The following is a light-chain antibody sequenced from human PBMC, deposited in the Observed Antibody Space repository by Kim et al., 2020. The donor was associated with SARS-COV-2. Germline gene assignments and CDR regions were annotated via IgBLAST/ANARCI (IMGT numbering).Light chain of an antibody. CDR1: SSNNGGGYD. J-gene: IGLJ2*01. CDR3: QSYDNSLATPV. V-gene: IGLV1-40*01. Sequence: VTTTWTGSSSNNGGGYDVLWAQQVPGTAPKLLMYSKANRPSGVPCRFSGSKSGISASLAITGLQAEDEADYYCQSYDNSLATPVFGGGTQLTVL. CDR2: SKA.